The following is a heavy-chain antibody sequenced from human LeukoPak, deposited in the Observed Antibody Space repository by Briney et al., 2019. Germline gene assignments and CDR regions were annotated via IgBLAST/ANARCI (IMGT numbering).Heavy chain of an antibody. D-gene: IGHD5-24*01. CDR3: ARGDGYAFDY. V-gene: IGHV4-31*03. CDR2: IYYSGST. Sequence: SETLSLTCTVSGGSISSGGYYWSWIRQHPGKGLEWIGYIYYSGSTYYNPSLKSRVTISVDMSKNQFSLKLSSVTAADTAVYYCARGDGYAFDYWGQGTLVTVSS. J-gene: IGHJ4*02. CDR1: GGSISSGGYY.